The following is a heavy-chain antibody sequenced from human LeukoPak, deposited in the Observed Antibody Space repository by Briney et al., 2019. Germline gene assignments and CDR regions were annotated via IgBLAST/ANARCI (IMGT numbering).Heavy chain of an antibody. Sequence: SETLSLTCAVYGGSFSGYYWSWIRQPPGKGLEWIGEINHSGSTNYNPALKSRVTISVDTSKNQFSLQLSSVTAADTAVYYCARDDYRGVTNFDPWGQGTPVTVSS. CDR2: INHSGST. V-gene: IGHV4-34*01. CDR1: GGSFSGYY. D-gene: IGHD3-10*01. CDR3: ARDDYRGVTNFDP. J-gene: IGHJ5*01.